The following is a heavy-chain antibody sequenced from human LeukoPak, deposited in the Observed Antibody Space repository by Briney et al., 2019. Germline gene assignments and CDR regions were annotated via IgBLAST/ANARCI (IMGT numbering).Heavy chain of an antibody. Sequence: GGPLRLSCVVSGIIFDHYALHWVRQPPGKGLEWVAGINWDSGAKGQADSVRGRFTISRDNAKNSLYLEMNSLRAEDTAVYYCAKVSIAVAPYFDYWGQGTLVTVSS. CDR3: AKVSIAVAPYFDY. CDR2: INWDSGAK. J-gene: IGHJ4*02. V-gene: IGHV3-9*01. D-gene: IGHD6-19*01. CDR1: GIIFDHYA.